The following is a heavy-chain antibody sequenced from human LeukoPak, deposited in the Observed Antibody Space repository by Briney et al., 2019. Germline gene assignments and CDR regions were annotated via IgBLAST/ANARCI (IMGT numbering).Heavy chain of an antibody. CDR3: ARGYWFYFDY. CDR1: GGSISSYY. D-gene: IGHD2-8*02. Sequence: PSETLSLTCTVSGGSISSYYWSWIRQPAGEGLEWIGRLHTSGSTHYNPSLKSRVTMSVDTSKNQFSLKLSSVTAADTAVYYCARGYWFYFDYWGQGTLVTVSS. CDR2: LHTSGST. V-gene: IGHV4-4*07. J-gene: IGHJ4*02.